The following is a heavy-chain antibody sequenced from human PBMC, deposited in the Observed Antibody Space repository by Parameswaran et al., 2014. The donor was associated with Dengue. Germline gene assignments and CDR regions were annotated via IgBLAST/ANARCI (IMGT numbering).Heavy chain of an antibody. J-gene: IGHJ5*02. D-gene: IGHD1-7*01. Sequence: VRQAPGKGLEWVAVISYDGSNKYYADSVKGRFTISRDNSKNTLYLQMNSLRAEDTAVYYCARAMPRYNWNYWASWFDPWGQGTPGHRLL. CDR3: ARAMPRYNWNYWASWFDP. CDR2: ISYDGSNK. V-gene: IGHV3-30-3*01.